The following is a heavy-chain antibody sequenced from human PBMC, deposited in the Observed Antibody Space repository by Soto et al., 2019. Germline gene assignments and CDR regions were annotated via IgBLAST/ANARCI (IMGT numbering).Heavy chain of an antibody. J-gene: IGHJ4*02. Sequence: GGSLRLSCAASGFTFSTYAMGWVRQAPGKGLEWVSSISESGGGTYYTESVKGRFTISRDNSRNTLSLQMTGLRAEDTALYYCAKGSNLDIVVVEAATPSSDWGQGILVTVSS. D-gene: IGHD2-15*01. CDR3: AKGSNLDIVVVEAATPSSD. CDR1: GFTFSTYA. V-gene: IGHV3-23*01. CDR2: ISESGGGT.